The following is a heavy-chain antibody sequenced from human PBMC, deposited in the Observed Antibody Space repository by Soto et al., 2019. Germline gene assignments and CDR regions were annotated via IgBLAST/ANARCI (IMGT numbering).Heavy chain of an antibody. CDR1: GYTFTNYG. Sequence: QAQLVQSGAEVKKPGASVNISCKASGYTFTNYGFIWVRQAPGHGLEWVGWSSPYNGKTEYAQNLQGRVNMTRDKPTSTAYMELRSLRSDDTAVYYCARDIYGGNCCDAFDIWGQGTMVTVSS. V-gene: IGHV1-18*01. CDR2: SSPYNGKT. D-gene: IGHD2-15*01. CDR3: ARDIYGGNCCDAFDI. J-gene: IGHJ3*02.